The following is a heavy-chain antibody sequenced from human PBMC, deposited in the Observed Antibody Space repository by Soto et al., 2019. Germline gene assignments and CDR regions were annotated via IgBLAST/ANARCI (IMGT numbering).Heavy chain of an antibody. CDR3: AAGDYNDTSGYSSDY. Sequence: QMQLVQSGPEVKKPGTSVKVSCKASGFTFITSTVQWVRQARGQPLEWIGWIVVGSGNTIYAQKFQERVTFTRDESTSTAYMELSSLRSEDTGVYYCAAGDYNDTSGYSSDYWGQGTLVTVSS. D-gene: IGHD3-3*01. CDR1: GFTFITST. J-gene: IGHJ4*02. V-gene: IGHV1-58*01. CDR2: IVVGSGNT.